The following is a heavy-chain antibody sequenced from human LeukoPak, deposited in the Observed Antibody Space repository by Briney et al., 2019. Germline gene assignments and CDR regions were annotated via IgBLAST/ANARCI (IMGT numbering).Heavy chain of an antibody. Sequence: ASVKVSCKASGYTFTGYYMHWVRQAPGQGLEWMGWINPNSGGTNYAQKFQGRVTMTRDTSISTAYMELSRLRSDDTAVYYCARDLPHYYDSSGYYRYFDYWGQGTLVTVSS. CDR3: ARDLPHYYDSSGYYRYFDY. D-gene: IGHD3-22*01. J-gene: IGHJ4*02. CDR1: GYTFTGYY. V-gene: IGHV1-2*02. CDR2: INPNSGGT.